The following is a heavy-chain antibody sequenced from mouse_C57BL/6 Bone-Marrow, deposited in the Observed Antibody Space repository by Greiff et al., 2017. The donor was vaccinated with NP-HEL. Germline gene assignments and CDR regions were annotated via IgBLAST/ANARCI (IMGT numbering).Heavy chain of an antibody. V-gene: IGHV1-82*01. CDR3: ARSKILITTVVPGAY. D-gene: IGHD1-1*01. CDR1: GYAFSSSW. J-gene: IGHJ3*01. Sequence: QVQLQQSGPELVKPGASVKISWKASGYAFSSSWMNWVKQRPGKGLEWIGRIYPGDGDTNYNGKFKGKATLTADKSSSTAYMQLSSLTSEDSAFYFCARSKILITTVVPGAYWGQGTLVTVSA. CDR2: IYPGDGDT.